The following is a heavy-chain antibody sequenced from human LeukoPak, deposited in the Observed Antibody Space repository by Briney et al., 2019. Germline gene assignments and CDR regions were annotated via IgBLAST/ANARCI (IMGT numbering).Heavy chain of an antibody. Sequence: PSETLSLTCAVYGGSLSGFYWSWIRQPPGKGLEWIGEINHSGSTNYTTSLKRRITISVYTSKIQFSLKLSSVTAADMAVYDCASGWGTVGSGPWGQGALVTVSS. V-gene: IGHV4-34*01. CDR2: INHSGST. CDR1: GGSLSGFY. D-gene: IGHD3-16*01. J-gene: IGHJ5*02. CDR3: ASGWGTVGSGP.